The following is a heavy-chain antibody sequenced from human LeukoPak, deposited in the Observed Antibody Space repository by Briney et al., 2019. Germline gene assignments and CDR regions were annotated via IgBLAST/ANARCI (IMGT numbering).Heavy chain of an antibody. D-gene: IGHD2-2*01. V-gene: IGHV1-46*01. CDR1: GGTFSSYA. CDR2: INPSGGST. CDR3: ARDRDQLMNWFDP. J-gene: IGHJ5*02. Sequence: ASVKVSCKASGGTFSSYAISWVRQAPGQGLEWMGIINPSGGSTSYAQKFQGRVTMTRDTSTSTVYMELSSLRSEDTAVYYCARDRDQLMNWFDPWGQGTLVTVSS.